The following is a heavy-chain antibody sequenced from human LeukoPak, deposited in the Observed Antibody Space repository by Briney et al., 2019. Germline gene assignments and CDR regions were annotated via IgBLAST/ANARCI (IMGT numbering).Heavy chain of an antibody. V-gene: IGHV3-7*03. CDR2: IKQDGSEK. J-gene: IGHJ6*04. CDR1: GFTFSSYW. Sequence: GGSLRLSCAPSGFTFSSYWMSWIRQAPGKGLEWVANIKQDGSEKYYVDSVKGRFTISRDNAKNSLYLQMNSLRAEDTAVYYCARKAYGLDVWGKGTTVTVSS. CDR3: ARKAYGLDV.